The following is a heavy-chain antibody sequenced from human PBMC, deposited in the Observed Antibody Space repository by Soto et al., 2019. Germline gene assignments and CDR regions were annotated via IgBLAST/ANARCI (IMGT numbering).Heavy chain of an antibody. CDR2: IIPIFGTA. CDR3: ARDLTVGDTREYYYGMDV. D-gene: IGHD1-26*01. V-gene: IGHV1-69*13. J-gene: IGHJ6*02. CDR1: GGTFSSYA. Sequence: SVKVSCKASGGTFSSYAISWVRQAPGQGLEWMGGIIPIFGTANYAQKFQGRVTITADESTSTAYMELSSLRSEDTAVYYCARDLTVGDTREYYYGMDVWGQGTTVTVSS.